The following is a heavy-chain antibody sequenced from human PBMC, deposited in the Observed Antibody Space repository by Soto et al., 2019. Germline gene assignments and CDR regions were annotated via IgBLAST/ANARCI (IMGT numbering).Heavy chain of an antibody. V-gene: IGHV4-31*11. CDR2: MHHSGRT. J-gene: IGHJ4*02. D-gene: IGHD2-15*01. CDR3: ARWVEVSLDYFDS. CDR1: GAYMRNDYYY. Sequence: SETLSLTCAVSGAYMRNDYYYWSWVRQKPGKDLEWIGHMHHSGRTHYNPSLKSRVAVSVDTSKNQFSLYLNSVTAADTAVYYCARWVEVSLDYFDSWGQGTPVTVSS.